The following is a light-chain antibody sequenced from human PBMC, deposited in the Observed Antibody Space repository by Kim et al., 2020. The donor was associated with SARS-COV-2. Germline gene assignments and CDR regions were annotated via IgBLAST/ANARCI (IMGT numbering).Light chain of an antibody. Sequence: QSVLTQPPSASGTPGQRVTISCSGSSSNIGSNYVYWYQQLPGTAPKLLIYRNKQRPSGVPDRFSGSKSGTSASLAISGLRSEDEADYYCAAWDDSLSGWVFGKGNQRTVI. CDR3: AAWDDSLSGWV. V-gene: IGLV1-47*01. J-gene: IGLJ3*02. CDR2: RNK. CDR1: SSNIGSNY.